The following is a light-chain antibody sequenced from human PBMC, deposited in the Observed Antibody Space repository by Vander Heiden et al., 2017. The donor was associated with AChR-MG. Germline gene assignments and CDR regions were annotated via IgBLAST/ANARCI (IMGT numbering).Light chain of an antibody. Sequence: DIQMTQSPSTLSASVGDRVTITCRASQSISTWLAWYQQKPGKAPKLLIYKASSLESGVPSRFSGSGSGTEFTLTISSLQPDDFATYYCQQYNSYPYTFGQGTKLEIK. CDR2: KAS. V-gene: IGKV1-5*03. CDR1: QSISTW. CDR3: QQYNSYPYT. J-gene: IGKJ2*01.